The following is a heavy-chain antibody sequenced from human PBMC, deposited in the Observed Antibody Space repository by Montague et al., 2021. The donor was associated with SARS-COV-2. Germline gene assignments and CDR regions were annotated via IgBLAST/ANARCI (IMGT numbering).Heavy chain of an antibody. D-gene: IGHD1-1*01. CDR2: VYYSGGA. CDR1: GGSINSNTYY. J-gene: IGHJ4*02. Sequence: SETLSLTCNVSGGSINSNTYYWVWIRQPPGKRLDWIVSVYYSGGAYSTLSLKSRVAISIDTSKNQFSLKLSSVTAADTALYYCARSSRVTWNVAHSTRSFDWWGQGTLVTVSS. CDR3: ARSSRVTWNVAHSTRSFDW. V-gene: IGHV4-39*01.